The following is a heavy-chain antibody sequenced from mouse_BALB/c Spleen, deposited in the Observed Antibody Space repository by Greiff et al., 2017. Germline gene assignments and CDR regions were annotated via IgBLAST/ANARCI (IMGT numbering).Heavy chain of an antibody. Sequence: QVQLKESGPDLVAPSQSLSITCTVSGFSFTSYGVHWVRQPPGKGLEWLVVIWSDGSTTYNSALKSRLSISKDNSKSQVVLKMNSLQTDDTAMYYCARQDGNYGDYWGQGTSVTVSS. J-gene: IGHJ4*01. V-gene: IGHV2-6-2*01. CDR3: ARQDGNYGDY. D-gene: IGHD2-1*01. CDR1: GFSFTSYG. CDR2: IWSDGST.